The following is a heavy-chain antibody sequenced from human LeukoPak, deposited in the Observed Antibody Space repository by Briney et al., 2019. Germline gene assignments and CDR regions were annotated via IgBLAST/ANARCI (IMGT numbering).Heavy chain of an antibody. Sequence: GGSQRLSCAASGLTFSRDWMSWVRQPPGQGLEWVATIKQDASEEYYVDSVNGRFTISRDNAKNSLYLQMNSLRAEDTAVYYCARDQPTYDILTGYSDYWGQGTLVTVSS. J-gene: IGHJ4*02. CDR1: GLTFSRDW. CDR3: ARDQPTYDILTGYSDY. D-gene: IGHD3-9*01. V-gene: IGHV3-7*01. CDR2: IKQDASEE.